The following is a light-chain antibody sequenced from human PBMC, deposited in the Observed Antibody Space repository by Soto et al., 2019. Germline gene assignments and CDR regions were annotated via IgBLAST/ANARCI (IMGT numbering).Light chain of an antibody. J-gene: IGLJ2*01. CDR1: SGHSSYA. CDR2: LNSDGSH. CDR3: QTWGTGTLV. Sequence: QPVLTQSPSASASLGASVNLTCTLSSGHSSYAIAWHQQQPEKGPRYLMKLNSDGSHSKGDGIPDRFSGSSSGAERYLTISSLQSEDEADYYCQTWGTGTLVFGGGTKLTVL. V-gene: IGLV4-69*01.